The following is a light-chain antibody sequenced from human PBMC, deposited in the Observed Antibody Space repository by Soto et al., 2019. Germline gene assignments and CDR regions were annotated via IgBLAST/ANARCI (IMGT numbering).Light chain of an antibody. Sequence: DIQMTQSPXSLSASVGDRLTITCRASQTIDSYLNWYQKKPGRAPDLLIYVASTLRTGVPSRFXXXGXGTXXXXXXXXXEPEDFGXXYCXQSYTXPLTFGGGTRVEIK. J-gene: IGKJ4*01. CDR1: QTIDSY. CDR2: VAS. V-gene: IGKV1-39*01. CDR3: XQSYTXPLT.